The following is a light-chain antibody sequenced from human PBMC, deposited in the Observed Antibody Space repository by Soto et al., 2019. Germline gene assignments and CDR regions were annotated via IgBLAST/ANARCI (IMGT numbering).Light chain of an antibody. CDR1: SSNIGSNT. Sequence: QSVLTQPPSASGTPGQRVTISCSGSSSNIGSNTVNWYQQLPGTAPKVLFYSDNQRPSGVPDRFSASKSGTSASLAISGLQSEDEADYYCAAWDDSLIGFVFGTGTKLTVL. J-gene: IGLJ1*01. CDR2: SDN. CDR3: AAWDDSLIGFV. V-gene: IGLV1-44*01.